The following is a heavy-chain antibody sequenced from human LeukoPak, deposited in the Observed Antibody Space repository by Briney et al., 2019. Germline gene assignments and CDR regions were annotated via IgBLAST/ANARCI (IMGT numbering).Heavy chain of an antibody. D-gene: IGHD3-16*01. CDR2: IFHTGST. Sequence: SETLSLTCAVSGYSISTGYFWGWIRQSPGQRLEWIGSIFHTGSTSYNPSLKSRVTLSVDTSKNEFSLKLTSVTAADTAIYYCASPRGTYIDYWGQGTLVIVSS. CDR3: ASPRGTYIDY. V-gene: IGHV4-38-2*01. J-gene: IGHJ4*02. CDR1: GYSISTGYF.